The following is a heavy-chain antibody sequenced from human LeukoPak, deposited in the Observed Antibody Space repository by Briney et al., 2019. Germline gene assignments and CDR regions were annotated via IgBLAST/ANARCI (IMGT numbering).Heavy chain of an antibody. D-gene: IGHD2-2*01. CDR2: INHSGST. CDR1: GGSFSGYY. CDR3: ARVWGRADRVVVVPAAIRKARNNWFDP. J-gene: IGHJ5*02. Sequence: SGTLSLTCAVYGGSFSGYYWSWIRQPPGKGLEWIGEINHSGSTNYNPSLKSRVTISVDTSKNQFSLKLSSVTAADTAVYYCARVWGRADRVVVVPAAIRKARNNWFDPWGQGTLVTVSS. V-gene: IGHV4-34*01.